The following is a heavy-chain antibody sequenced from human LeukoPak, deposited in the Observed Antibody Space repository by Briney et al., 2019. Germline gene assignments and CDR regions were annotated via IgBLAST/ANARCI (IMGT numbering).Heavy chain of an antibody. CDR1: GGSISSYY. J-gene: IGHJ6*03. CDR2: IYYSGST. V-gene: IGHV4-59*01. CDR3: ARVPNYYYYMDV. Sequence: SETLSLTCTVSGGSISSYYWSWIRQPPGRGLEWIGYIYYSGSTNYNPSLKSRLTISVDTSKNQFSLKLSSVTAADTAVYYCARVPNYYYYMDVWGKGTTVTVSS.